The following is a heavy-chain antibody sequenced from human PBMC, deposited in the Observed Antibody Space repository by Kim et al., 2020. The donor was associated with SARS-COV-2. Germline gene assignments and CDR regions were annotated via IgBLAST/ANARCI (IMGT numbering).Heavy chain of an antibody. V-gene: IGHV4-39*01. CDR3: ARGTGGDPDLFYYALDV. J-gene: IGHJ6*02. CDR2: LYFTGST. Sequence: SETLSLTCIVSGDSISGSNYYWAWIRQPPGKGLEWIGSLYFTGSTYYNPSLKSRVSISVDTSKSQFPLNLRSVTATDTAVYYCARGTGGDPDLFYYALDVWGQGTTVTVSS. D-gene: IGHD4-17*01. CDR1: GDSISGSNYY.